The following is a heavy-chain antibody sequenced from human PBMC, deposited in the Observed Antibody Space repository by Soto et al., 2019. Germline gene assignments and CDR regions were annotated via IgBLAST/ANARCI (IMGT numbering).Heavy chain of an antibody. CDR2: ISGSGGST. D-gene: IGHD3-10*01. J-gene: IGHJ6*03. V-gene: IGHV3-23*01. CDR1: GFTFSSYA. CDR3: AKGGGSGSYENYYYYYMDV. Sequence: PGGSLRLSCAASGFTFSSYAMSWVRQAPGKGLEWVSAISGSGGSTYYADSVKGRFTVSRDNSKNTLYLQMNSLRAEDTAVYYCAKGGGSGSYENYYYYYMDVWGKGTTVTVSS.